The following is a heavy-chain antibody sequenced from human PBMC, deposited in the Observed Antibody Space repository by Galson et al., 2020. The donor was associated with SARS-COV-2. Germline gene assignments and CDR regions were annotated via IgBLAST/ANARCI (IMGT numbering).Heavy chain of an antibody. V-gene: IGHV4-34*01. J-gene: IGHJ2*01. CDR1: TGSLSGYY. D-gene: IGHD3-10*01. CDR3: ARRRWFGEQQNWYFDL. CDR2: ISHGGST. Sequence: SETLSLTCAVYTGSLSGYYWNWIRQSPGKGLEWIGEISHGGSTNYNPSLKSRVTITLDTSKNQFSLKLNSVTAADTAVFYCARRRWFGEQQNWYFDLWGRGTPVTISS.